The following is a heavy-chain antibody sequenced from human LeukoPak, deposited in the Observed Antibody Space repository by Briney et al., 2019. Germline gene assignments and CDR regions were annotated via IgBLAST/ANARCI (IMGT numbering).Heavy chain of an antibody. Sequence: SETLSLTCTVSGGSISSYYWSWIRQPPGKGLEWIGYIYYSGSTNYNPSLKSRVTISVDTSKNQFSLKLSSVTAADTAVYYCARARGLAGDYYFDYWGQGTLVTDSS. J-gene: IGHJ4*02. CDR3: ARARGLAGDYYFDY. CDR2: IYYSGST. D-gene: IGHD4-17*01. CDR1: GGSISSYY. V-gene: IGHV4-59*01.